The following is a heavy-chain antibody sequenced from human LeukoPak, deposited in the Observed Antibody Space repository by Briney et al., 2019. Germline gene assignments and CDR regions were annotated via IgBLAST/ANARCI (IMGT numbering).Heavy chain of an antibody. J-gene: IGHJ4*02. CDR1: GFTFSSYA. CDR2: ISGSGGST. D-gene: IGHD2-15*01. V-gene: IGHV3-23*01. CDR3: ARTRPSGGSCYDY. Sequence: PGGSLRLSCATSGFTFSSYAMSWVRQAPGKGLEWVSAISGSGGSTYYADSVKGRFTISRDNSKNTLYLQMNSLRAEDTAVYYCARTRPSGGSCYDYWGQGTLVTVSS.